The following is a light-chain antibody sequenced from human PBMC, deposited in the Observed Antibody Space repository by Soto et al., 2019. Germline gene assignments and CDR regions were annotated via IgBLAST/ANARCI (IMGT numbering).Light chain of an antibody. CDR2: GAS. V-gene: IGKV3-15*01. J-gene: IGKJ2*01. CDR3: QQYITTPHT. Sequence: EIVMTQSPATLSVSPGERATLSCRASQGIKDYLAWFQQKPGQAPRLLIYGASTRATAIPARFSGSGSGTEFTLSISSLQAEDVAVYYCQQYITTPHTFGQGTKVEIK. CDR1: QGIKDY.